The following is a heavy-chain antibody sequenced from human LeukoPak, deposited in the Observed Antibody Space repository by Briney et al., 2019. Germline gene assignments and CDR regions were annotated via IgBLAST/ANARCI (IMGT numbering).Heavy chain of an antibody. D-gene: IGHD3-3*01. CDR1: GGSISSSSYY. CDR2: IYYSGST. J-gene: IGHJ3*02. Sequence: SETLSLTCTVSGGSISSSSYYWGWIRQPPGKGLEWIGSIYYSGSTYYNPSLKSRVTISVDTSKNQFSLKLSSVTAADTAVYYCARGPLGAFDIWGQGTMVTVSS. V-gene: IGHV4-39*07. CDR3: ARGPLGAFDI.